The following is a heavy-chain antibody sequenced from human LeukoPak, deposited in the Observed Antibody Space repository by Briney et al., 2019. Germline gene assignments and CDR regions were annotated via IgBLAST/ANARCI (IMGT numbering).Heavy chain of an antibody. Sequence: ASVTLSLKASGYTFTGYYMHWVRRAHGQGLEWMGWINPNSGGTHYAQKFQGRVTLTSDTSISAVYMELSGLRSDDTAVYYCVSYCSGGSCYGIFSWGQGTMVTVSS. CDR1: GYTFTGYY. CDR2: INPNSGGT. J-gene: IGHJ3*01. D-gene: IGHD2-15*01. V-gene: IGHV1-2*02. CDR3: VSYCSGGSCYGIFS.